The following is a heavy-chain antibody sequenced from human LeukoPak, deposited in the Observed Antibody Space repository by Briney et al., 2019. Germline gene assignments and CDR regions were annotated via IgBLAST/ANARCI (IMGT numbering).Heavy chain of an antibody. J-gene: IGHJ6*03. CDR1: GYTFTGYY. CDR2: INPNSGGT. Sequence: ASVKVSCKASGYTFTGYYMHWVRQAPGQGLEWMGWINPNSGGTNYAQKFQGRVTMTRDTSISTAYMELSRLRSDDTALYYCAKEGSSGRQRTYYYYYYMDVWGKGTTVTVSS. V-gene: IGHV1-2*02. CDR3: AKEGSSGRQRTYYYYYYMDV. D-gene: IGHD6-19*01.